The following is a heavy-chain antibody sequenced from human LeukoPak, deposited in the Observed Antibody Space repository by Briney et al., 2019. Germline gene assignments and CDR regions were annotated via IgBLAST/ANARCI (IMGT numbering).Heavy chain of an antibody. Sequence: GGSLRLSCSASGFTFSRHTMHWVRQAPGKGLEYVSAISSNGGNTYYADSVKGRFSISRDHSKNTLYLQMTSLRADDTALYYCARGGVSNYDQPLNWFDPWGQGTLVTVSS. V-gene: IGHV3-64D*06. J-gene: IGHJ5*02. CDR3: ARGGVSNYDQPLNWFDP. CDR1: GFTFSRHT. CDR2: ISSNGGNT. D-gene: IGHD4-11*01.